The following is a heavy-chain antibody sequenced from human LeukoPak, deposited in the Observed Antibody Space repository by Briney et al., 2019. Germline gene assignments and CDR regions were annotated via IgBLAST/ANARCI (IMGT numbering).Heavy chain of an antibody. CDR1: GGSISSSSYY. Sequence: SETLSLTCTVSGGSISSSSYYWGWIRQPPGKGLEWIGSIYYSGSTYYNPSLKSRVTISVDTSKNQFSLKLSSVTAADTAVYYCARRLYDSSGYYFDYWGQGTLVTVSS. J-gene: IGHJ4*02. V-gene: IGHV4-39*01. CDR2: IYYSGST. D-gene: IGHD3-22*01. CDR3: ARRLYDSSGYYFDY.